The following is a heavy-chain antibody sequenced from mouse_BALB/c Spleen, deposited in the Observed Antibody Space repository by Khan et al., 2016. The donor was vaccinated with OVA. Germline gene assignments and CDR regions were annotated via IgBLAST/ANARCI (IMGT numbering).Heavy chain of an antibody. Sequence: EVELVESGPGLVKPSQSLSLTCTVTGYTITSDYAWNWLRQFPGNKLEWMGYISYSGSTNYNPALKSRISITRDTSKNQFFLQLNPVTTEDTATYYFARDGSRYNYAMDYWGQGTSVTVSS. V-gene: IGHV3-2*02. J-gene: IGHJ4*01. CDR1: GYTITSDYA. D-gene: IGHD2-3*01. CDR3: ARDGSRYNYAMDY. CDR2: ISYSGST.